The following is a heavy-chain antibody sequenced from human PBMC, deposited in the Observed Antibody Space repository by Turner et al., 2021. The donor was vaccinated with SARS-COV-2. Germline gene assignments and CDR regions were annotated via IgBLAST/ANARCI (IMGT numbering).Heavy chain of an antibody. V-gene: IGHV3-13*04. CDR2: IGTAGDT. D-gene: IGHD3-22*01. Sequence: EVQLVESGGGLVQPGGSLRLSCAASGFTFSGYDMHWVRQATGKGMEWVSVIGTAGDTDYPGSVKGRFTISRENAKNSLYLQMNTLGAGDTAVYYCARANYDSSGYYCYFDYWGQGTLVTVSS. J-gene: IGHJ4*02. CDR3: ARANYDSSGYYCYFDY. CDR1: GFTFSGYD.